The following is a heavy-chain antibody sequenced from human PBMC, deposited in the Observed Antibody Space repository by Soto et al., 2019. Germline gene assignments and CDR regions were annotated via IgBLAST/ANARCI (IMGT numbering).Heavy chain of an antibody. CDR2: ISAYNGNT. CDR3: ARDPPKRGERYCSGGSCYSPYYYYYGMDV. V-gene: IGHV1-18*01. J-gene: IGHJ6*02. D-gene: IGHD2-15*01. CDR1: GYTFTSYG. Sequence: ASVKVSCKASGYTFTSYGISWVRQAPGQGLKWMGWISAYNGNTNYAQKLQGRVTMTTDTSTSTAYMELRSLRSDDTAVYYCARDPPKRGERYCSGGSCYSPYYYYYGMDVWGQGTTVTVSS.